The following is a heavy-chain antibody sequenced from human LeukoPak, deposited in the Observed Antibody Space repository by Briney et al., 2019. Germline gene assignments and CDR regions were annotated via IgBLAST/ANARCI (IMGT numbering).Heavy chain of an antibody. Sequence: ASVKVSCKASGYIFTSYDINWVRPATGQGLEWMGWMNPNSGNTGYAQKFQGRVTITRDTSITTAYMELSSLRSEDTAVYYCARRRDGYNSDWFGPWGQGTLVTVSS. J-gene: IGHJ5*02. V-gene: IGHV1-8*01. CDR1: GYIFTSYD. D-gene: IGHD5-24*01. CDR2: MNPNSGNT. CDR3: ARRRDGYNSDWFGP.